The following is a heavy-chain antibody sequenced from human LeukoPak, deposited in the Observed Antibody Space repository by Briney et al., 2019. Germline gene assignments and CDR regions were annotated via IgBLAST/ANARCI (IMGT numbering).Heavy chain of an antibody. CDR3: ARHEIAAAGADY. J-gene: IGHJ4*02. V-gene: IGHV4-59*08. CDR2: IYYSGST. D-gene: IGHD6-13*01. Sequence: SETLSLTCTVSGGSISSYYWSWIRQPPGKGLEWIGYIYYSGSTNYNPSLKSRVTISVDTSKNQFPLKLSSVTAADTAVYYCARHEIAAAGADYWGQGTLVTVSS. CDR1: GGSISSYY.